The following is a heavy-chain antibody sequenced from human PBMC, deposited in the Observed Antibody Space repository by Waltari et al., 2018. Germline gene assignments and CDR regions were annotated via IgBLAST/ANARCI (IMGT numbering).Heavy chain of an antibody. Sequence: EVQLVESGGGLVQPGGSLRLSCAASGFTFSSYWMHWVRQAPGKGLVWVSRINSDGSSTSYADSVKGRFTISRDNAKNTLYLQMNSLRAEDTAVYYCARVGAFVVVPAAISYYYGMDVWGQGTTVTVSS. D-gene: IGHD2-2*02. V-gene: IGHV3-74*01. J-gene: IGHJ6*02. CDR3: ARVGAFVVVPAAISYYYGMDV. CDR2: INSDGSST. CDR1: GFTFSSYW.